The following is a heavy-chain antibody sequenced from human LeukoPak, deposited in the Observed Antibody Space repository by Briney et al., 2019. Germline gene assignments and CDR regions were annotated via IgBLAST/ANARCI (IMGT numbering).Heavy chain of an antibody. Sequence: GVSLRLSCAASGFTFRNYAMHWVRQAPGKGLEWVAFIRYDGGEIYYADSVKGRFTISRDNSKNTLYLQIDSLRAEDTAVYYCAKREAVAGMSDFDYWGQGTLVTVSS. CDR1: GFTFRNYA. V-gene: IGHV3-30*02. CDR2: IRYDGGEI. J-gene: IGHJ4*02. D-gene: IGHD6-19*01. CDR3: AKREAVAGMSDFDY.